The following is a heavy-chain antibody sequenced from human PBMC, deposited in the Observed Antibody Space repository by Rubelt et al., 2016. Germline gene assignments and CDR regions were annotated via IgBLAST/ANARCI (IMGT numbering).Heavy chain of an antibody. V-gene: IGHV4-39*07. CDR2: ISYTETT. D-gene: IGHD3-10*01. J-gene: IGHJ4*02. CDR3: ARRGVSGYVDS. Sequence: QLQLQESGPGLVKPSETLSLICTVSGASISSNTYYWGWIRQPPGKGLEWIGTISYTETTYYNASLKGRVTITIDTSKNQFSLTLSAVTAADTAVYYCARRGVSGYVDSWGQGTLVTVSS. CDR1: GASISSNTYY.